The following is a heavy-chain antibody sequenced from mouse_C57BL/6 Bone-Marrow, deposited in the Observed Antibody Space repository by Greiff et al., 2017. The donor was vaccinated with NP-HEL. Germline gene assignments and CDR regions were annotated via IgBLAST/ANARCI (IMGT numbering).Heavy chain of an antibody. CDR3: ARGFGNSFAY. Sequence: VQLQQSGAELARPGASVKLSCKASGYTFTASGISWVKQRIGQGLEWIGEIDPGSGNTKYNEKLKGKAALTADISSSTAYMELRSLTSEDSAVYRCARGFGNSFAYWGQGTLVTVSA. D-gene: IGHD2-1*01. CDR2: IDPGSGNT. CDR1: GYTFTASG. J-gene: IGHJ3*01. V-gene: IGHV1-81*01.